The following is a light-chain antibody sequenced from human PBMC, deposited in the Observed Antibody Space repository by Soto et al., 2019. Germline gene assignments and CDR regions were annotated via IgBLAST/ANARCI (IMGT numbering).Light chain of an antibody. Sequence: EIVLTQSPGTRSLSPGERATLSCRASQSVSSSYLAWYQQKPGQAPRLLIYGVSTRATGIPARFSGSGSGTEFTLTISSLQSEDSAVYCCQQYNNWPPTFRQGRRLEIK. V-gene: IGKV3-15*01. CDR3: QQYNNWPPT. CDR1: QSVSSSY. CDR2: GVS. J-gene: IGKJ5*01.